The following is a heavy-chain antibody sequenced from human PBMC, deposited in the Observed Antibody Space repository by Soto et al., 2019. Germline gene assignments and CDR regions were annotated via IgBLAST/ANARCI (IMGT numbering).Heavy chain of an antibody. CDR3: AKDAITMVRGVISYYGMDV. D-gene: IGHD3-10*01. CDR2: ISGNSGSI. Sequence: EVQLVESGGGLVQPGRSLRLSCAASGFTFDDYAMHWVRQAPGKGLEWVSGISGNSGSIGYADTVKGRFTISRDNAKNTLYRQMNSLRAEDTALYLCAKDAITMVRGVISYYGMDVWGQGTTVTVSS. J-gene: IGHJ6*02. CDR1: GFTFDDYA. V-gene: IGHV3-9*01.